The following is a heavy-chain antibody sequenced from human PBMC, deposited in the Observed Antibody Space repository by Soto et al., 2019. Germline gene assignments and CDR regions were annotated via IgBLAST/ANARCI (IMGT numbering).Heavy chain of an antibody. CDR3: TRTGTLAARRLYYYYGMDV. V-gene: IGHV3-64D*06. CDR1: GFTFSSYA. D-gene: IGHD6-6*01. Sequence: EVQLVESGGGLVQPGGSLRLSCSASGFTFSSYAMHWVRQAPGKGLEYVSAISSNGGSTYYADSVKGRFTISRDNSKNTLYLQMSSLRAEDTAVYYCTRTGTLAARRLYYYYGMDVWGQGTTVTVSS. CDR2: ISSNGGST. J-gene: IGHJ6*02.